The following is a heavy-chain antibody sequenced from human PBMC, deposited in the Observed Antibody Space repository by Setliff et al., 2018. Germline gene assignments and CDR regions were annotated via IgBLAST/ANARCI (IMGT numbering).Heavy chain of an antibody. CDR2: IKEDGSQR. Sequence: GESLKISCAASGYTSSSYAMTWVRQAPGKGLEWVANIKEDGSQRNYVDAVRGRFTVSRDNARNLLYLQMNSLRVDDTAVYYCSSYLVSWGQGALVTVSS. CDR3: SSYLVS. D-gene: IGHD2-21*01. CDR1: GYTSSSYA. J-gene: IGHJ4*02. V-gene: IGHV3-7*01.